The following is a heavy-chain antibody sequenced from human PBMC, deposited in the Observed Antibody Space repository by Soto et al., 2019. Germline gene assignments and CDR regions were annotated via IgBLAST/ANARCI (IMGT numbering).Heavy chain of an antibody. D-gene: IGHD3-22*01. CDR2: IKSKTDGGTT. CDR3: TTCSGYDSSGYYSDY. Sequence: PGGALRLSCAASWFTFSKARMNWVRPAPGKGLEWVGRIKSKTDGGTTDYAAPVKGRFTISRDDSKNTLYLQMNSLKTEDTAVYYCTTCSGYDSSGYYSDYWGQGTLVTVSS. CDR1: WFTFSKAR. J-gene: IGHJ4*02. V-gene: IGHV3-15*07.